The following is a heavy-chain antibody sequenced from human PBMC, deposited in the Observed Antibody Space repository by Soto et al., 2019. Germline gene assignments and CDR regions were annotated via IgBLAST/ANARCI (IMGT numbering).Heavy chain of an antibody. CDR1: GFTFSSYS. V-gene: IGHV3-21*01. J-gene: IGHJ3*02. CDR3: ARDGGYCSSTTCDRAAFDI. Sequence: EVQLVESGGGLVKPGGSLRLSCAASGFTFSSYSMNWVRQAPGKGLEWVSFISSSSNYIYYADSVKGRFIISRDNAKNSLYLQMNSLRAEDTAVYYCARDGGYCSSTTCDRAAFDIWGQGTMVTVSS. D-gene: IGHD2-2*02. CDR2: ISSSSNYI.